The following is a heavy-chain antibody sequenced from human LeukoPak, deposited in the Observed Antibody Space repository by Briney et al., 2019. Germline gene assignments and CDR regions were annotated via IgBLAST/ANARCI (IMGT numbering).Heavy chain of an antibody. CDR3: ATSDYYYDSSGYYQYFRH. CDR1: KFTFSNYW. V-gene: IGHV3-7*01. Sequence: PGGSLRLSCAASKFTFSNYWMSWVRQAPGKGLEWVANIKQDGSDKYYVDSVKGRFTISRDNAKNSLYLQMNSLRAEDTAVYYCATSDYYYDSSGYYQYFRHWGQGTLVTVSS. J-gene: IGHJ1*01. D-gene: IGHD3-22*01. CDR2: IKQDGSDK.